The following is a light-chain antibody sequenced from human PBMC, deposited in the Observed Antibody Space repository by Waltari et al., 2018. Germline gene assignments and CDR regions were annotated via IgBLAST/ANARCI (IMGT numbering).Light chain of an antibody. V-gene: IGLV2-8*01. J-gene: IGLJ3*02. CDR3: CSYTGTNTLGV. CDR2: EVT. Sequence: QSALTQPPSASGSPGQSVTISCTGTSSDVGGYDHVSGYQQHPGKAPKPIIYEVTKRPSGGPDRFSGSKSGTTASLAVSGLQAEDEADYYCCSYTGTNTLGVFGGGTTLTVL. CDR1: SSDVGGYDH.